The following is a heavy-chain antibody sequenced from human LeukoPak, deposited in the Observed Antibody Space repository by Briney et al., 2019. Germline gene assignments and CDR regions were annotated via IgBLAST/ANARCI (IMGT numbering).Heavy chain of an antibody. Sequence: SETLSLTCTVSGGSISSSSYYWGWIRQPPGKGLEWIGSIYYSGSTYYNPSLKSRVTISVDTSKNQFSLKLSSVTAADTAVYYCAREYGSGRNYYMDVWGKGTTVTVSS. CDR3: AREYGSGRNYYMDV. V-gene: IGHV4-39*07. CDR1: GGSISSSSYY. D-gene: IGHD3-10*01. CDR2: IYYSGST. J-gene: IGHJ6*03.